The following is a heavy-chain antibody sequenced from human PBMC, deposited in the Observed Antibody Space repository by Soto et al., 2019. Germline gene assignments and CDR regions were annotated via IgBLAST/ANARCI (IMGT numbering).Heavy chain of an antibody. V-gene: IGHV1-69*01. Sequence: QVQLVQSGAEVKKPGSSVKVSCRASEDSFSNYAVNWLRQAPGRGLEWMGGLIPVFGTSNYAEKFQGRLTITADESTSTAYMELSSLTSEDTAVYYCARAVRTGFYGIDVWGQGTTVSVSS. CDR2: LIPVFGTS. CDR1: EDSFSNYA. CDR3: ARAVRTGFYGIDV. J-gene: IGHJ6*02.